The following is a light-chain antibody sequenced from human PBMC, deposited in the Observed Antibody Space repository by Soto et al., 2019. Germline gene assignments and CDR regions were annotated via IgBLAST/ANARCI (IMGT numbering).Light chain of an antibody. CDR3: QQYNNWPPVT. CDR1: QSVSSN. V-gene: IGKV3-15*01. J-gene: IGKJ2*01. CDR2: GAS. Sequence: EIVMTQSPATLSVSPGERATLSCRASQSVSSNLAWYQQKPGQAPRLLIYGASTRATGIPARFSGGGSGTDFILTISSLQSEEFAVYYCQQYNNWPPVTFCQGTKLEIK.